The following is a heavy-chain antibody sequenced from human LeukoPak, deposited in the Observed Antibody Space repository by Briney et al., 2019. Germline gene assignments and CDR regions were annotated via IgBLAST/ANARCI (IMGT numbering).Heavy chain of an antibody. V-gene: IGHV3-74*01. CDR1: GFTFNKYW. Sequence: GGSLRLSCAASGFTFNKYWMHWVRQVPGKGLVWVSRINGDGTTTSYADSVKGGFTMSRDNAQNPLYLPMSGLRVEDTAVYYCATGNYYDSRGYYTFGHWGQGTLVTVSS. D-gene: IGHD3-22*01. J-gene: IGHJ4*02. CDR3: ATGNYYDSRGYYTFGH. CDR2: INGDGTTT.